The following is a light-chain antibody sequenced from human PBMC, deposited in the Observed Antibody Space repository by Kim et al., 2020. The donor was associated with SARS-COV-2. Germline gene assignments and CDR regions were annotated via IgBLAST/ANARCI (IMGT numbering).Light chain of an antibody. V-gene: IGKV1-5*01. CDR2: DAS. Sequence: DIQMTQSPSTLSASVGDRVTITCRASQSISSWLDWYQQKPGKAPKLLIYDASSLESGVPSRFSGSGSGTEFTLTISSLQPDDFATYYGQLPGHFGQGTKLEIK. CDR3: QLPGH. J-gene: IGKJ2*01. CDR1: QSISSW.